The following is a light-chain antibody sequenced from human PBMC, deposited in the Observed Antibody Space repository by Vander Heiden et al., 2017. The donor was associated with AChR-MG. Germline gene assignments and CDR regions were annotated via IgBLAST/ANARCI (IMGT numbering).Light chain of an antibody. CDR1: QSLLHSNGYNY. J-gene: IGKJ4*01. CDR2: LGS. CDR3: MQALQTPLT. V-gene: IGKV2-28*01. Sequence: DIVINQSSLSPPVTPGEPASISCRCSQSLLHSNGYNYLDWYLQKPGQSPQLLIYLGSNRASGVPDRFSGSGSGTDFTLKISRVEAEDVGVYYCMQALQTPLTFGGGTKVEIK.